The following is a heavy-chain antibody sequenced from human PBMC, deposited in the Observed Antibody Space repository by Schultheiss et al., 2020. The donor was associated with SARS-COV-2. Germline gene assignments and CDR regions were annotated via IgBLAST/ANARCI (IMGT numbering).Heavy chain of an antibody. CDR2: ISSSGSTI. V-gene: IGHV3-48*04. Sequence: GGSLRLSCAASGFTFSSHAMSWVRQAPGKGLEWVSYISSSGSTIYYADSVKGRFTISRDNAKNSLYLQMNSLRAEDTAVYYCARDVPKRVQLWSLGPIATWGQGTLVTVSS. CDR3: ARDVPKRVQLWSLGPIAT. CDR1: GFTFSSHA. D-gene: IGHD5-18*01. J-gene: IGHJ5*02.